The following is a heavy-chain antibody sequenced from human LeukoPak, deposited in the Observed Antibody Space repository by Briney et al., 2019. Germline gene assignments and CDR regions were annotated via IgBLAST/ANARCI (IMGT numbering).Heavy chain of an antibody. Sequence: GGSLRLSCAASGFTFSSYAMSWVRQAPGKGLEWVSAISGSGGSTYYADSVKGRFTISRDNSKNTLYLQMNSLRAEDTAVYYCASDSPGYSSSWPRIFDYWGQGTLVTVSS. CDR2: ISGSGGST. J-gene: IGHJ4*02. D-gene: IGHD6-13*01. CDR3: ASDSPGYSSSWPRIFDY. V-gene: IGHV3-23*01. CDR1: GFTFSSYA.